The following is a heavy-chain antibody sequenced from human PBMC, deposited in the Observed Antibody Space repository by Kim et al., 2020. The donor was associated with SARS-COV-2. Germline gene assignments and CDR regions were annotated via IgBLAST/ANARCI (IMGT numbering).Heavy chain of an antibody. CDR1: GGSISGSAYY. J-gene: IGHJ3*02. D-gene: IGHD3-10*01. CDR3: ARVSYSVGHGFDI. Sequence: SETLSLTCTVSGGSISGSAYYWGWIRQPPGKGLEWIGSIFYSGSTYYNPSLKSRVTISVHTSKNQFSLMPSSVTAADTAVYFCARVSYSVGHGFDIWGQGTMVTVSS. V-gene: IGHV4-39*07. CDR2: IFYSGST.